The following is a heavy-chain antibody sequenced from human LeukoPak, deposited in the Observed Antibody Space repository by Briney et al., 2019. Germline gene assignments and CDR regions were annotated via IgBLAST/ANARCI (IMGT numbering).Heavy chain of an antibody. V-gene: IGHV3-23*01. CDR3: AKVGGVQLWLNECVALWD. Sequence: GGSLRLSCAASGFTFSSYAMSWVRQAPGKGLEWVSAMIGSGGSTYYADSVKGRFTISRDNSKNTLYLQMNSLRAEDTAVYYCAKVGGVQLWLNECVALWDWGQGTRVSVSS. CDR1: GFTFSSYA. CDR2: MIGSGGST. D-gene: IGHD5-18*01. J-gene: IGHJ4*02.